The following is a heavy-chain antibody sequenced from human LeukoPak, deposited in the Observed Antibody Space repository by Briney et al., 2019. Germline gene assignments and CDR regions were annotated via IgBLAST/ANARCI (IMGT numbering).Heavy chain of an antibody. J-gene: IGHJ6*03. CDR2: IGGSDMTI. CDR1: GFTFRIYS. Sequence: GGSLRLSCAASGFTFRIYSMTWVRQAPGKGLEWVSYIGGSDMTIYYTDSVKGRFTISRDNAKNSLYLQMNSLRAEDMDVYYCARDIGGGSYYMDVWGKGTTVIVSS. V-gene: IGHV3-48*01. D-gene: IGHD2-15*01. CDR3: ARDIGGGSYYMDV.